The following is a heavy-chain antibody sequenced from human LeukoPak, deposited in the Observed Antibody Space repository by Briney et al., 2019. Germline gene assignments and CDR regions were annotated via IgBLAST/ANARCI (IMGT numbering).Heavy chain of an antibody. D-gene: IGHD6-6*01. J-gene: IGHJ6*02. CDR1: GGTFSSYA. CDR3: ARDLAARPPPYYYGVDV. V-gene: IGHV1-69*01. CDR2: IIPIFGTA. Sequence: ASVKVSCKASGGTFSSYAISWVRQAPGQGLEWMGGIIPIFGTANYAQKFQGRVTITADESTSTAYMELSSLRSEDTAVYYCARDLAARPPPYYYGVDVWGQGTTVTVSS.